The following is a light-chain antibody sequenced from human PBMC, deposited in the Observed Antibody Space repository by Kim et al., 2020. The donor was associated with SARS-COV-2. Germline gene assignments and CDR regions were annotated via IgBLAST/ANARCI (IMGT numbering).Light chain of an antibody. CDR1: VSNIGDNY. CDR3: GTWDTSLSAWV. CDR2: YVN. Sequence: QSVLTQPPSVSAAPGQKVTIPCSGHVSNIGDNYVSSYQQLPGTAPRLIIYYVNERPSGIPDRFSASKSGGSATLDITGLQTGDEATYFCGTWDTSLSAWVFGGGTKVTVL. J-gene: IGLJ3*02. V-gene: IGLV1-51*01.